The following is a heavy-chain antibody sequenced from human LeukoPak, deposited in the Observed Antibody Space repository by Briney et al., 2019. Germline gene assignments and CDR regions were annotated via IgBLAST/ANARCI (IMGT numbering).Heavy chain of an antibody. J-gene: IGHJ4*02. Sequence: GGSLRLSCAVSGFIVSSDFMNWVRQAPGKGLEWVSAMNSGGSTFYADSVKGRFIISRDKSRNTLYLQMNSLSVDDTAVYYCTRGGSMVRGVLWGQGTLVTVSS. CDR1: GFIVSSDF. D-gene: IGHD3-10*01. CDR2: MNSGGST. V-gene: IGHV3-53*01. CDR3: TRGGSMVRGVL.